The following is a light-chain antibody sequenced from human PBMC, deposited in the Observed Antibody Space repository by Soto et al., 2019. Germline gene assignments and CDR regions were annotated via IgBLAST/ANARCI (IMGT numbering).Light chain of an antibody. V-gene: IGKV1-39*01. CDR2: AAS. CDR1: QNISSY. CDR3: HQSYSTPPT. Sequence: DIQMTQSPSSLSASVGDRVTITCRASQNISSYLNWYQQKPGKAPKLLIDAASSLQSGVPSRFSGSGSGTDFTLTISSLQPDGFATYYCHQSYSTPPTFGQGTKVEIK. J-gene: IGKJ1*01.